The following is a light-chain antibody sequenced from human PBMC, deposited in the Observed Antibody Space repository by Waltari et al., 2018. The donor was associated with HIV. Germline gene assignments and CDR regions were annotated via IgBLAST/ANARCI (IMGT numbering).Light chain of an antibody. J-gene: IGKJ2*01. V-gene: IGKV1-39*01. CDR3: QQTFSPPRT. Sequence: INMTQSPSSLSASVGDRVTITCRASQNIIDYLSWYHQSPGKAPTLLIFGASTPQEGVSSRVSGSGSATDFALSIVGLQREDSGTYFCQQTFSPPRTFGPGT. CDR1: QNIIDY. CDR2: GAS.